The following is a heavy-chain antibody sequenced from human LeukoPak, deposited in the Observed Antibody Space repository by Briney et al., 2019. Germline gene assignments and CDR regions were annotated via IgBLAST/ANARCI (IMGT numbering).Heavy chain of an antibody. D-gene: IGHD3-10*01. Sequence: ASVMVSCKASGYRFTGYFIHWVRQAPGQGLEWMGWINPNSGGTKSAQKFQGRVTITRDTSTSTIYMDLSTLTSDDTAIYYCARDQMSSSGRGIRLDWLDPWGRGTGVSVS. J-gene: IGHJ5*02. CDR3: ARDQMSSSGRGIRLDWLDP. V-gene: IGHV1-2*02. CDR2: INPNSGGT. CDR1: GYRFTGYF.